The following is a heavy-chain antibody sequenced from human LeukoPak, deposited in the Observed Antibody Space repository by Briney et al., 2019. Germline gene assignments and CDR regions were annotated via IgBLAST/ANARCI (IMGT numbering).Heavy chain of an antibody. CDR3: ARATDYGDSYYFDH. CDR1: GGSISSGGYY. Sequence: SETLSLTCTVSGGSISSGGYYWSWIRQHPGKGLEWIGYIYYRGSTYYSPSLKSRLTISLDTPNNQFSLKLRSVTAADTAVYYCARATDYGDSYYFDHWGQGTPVTVSS. D-gene: IGHD4/OR15-4a*01. CDR2: IYYRGST. J-gene: IGHJ4*02. V-gene: IGHV4-31*03.